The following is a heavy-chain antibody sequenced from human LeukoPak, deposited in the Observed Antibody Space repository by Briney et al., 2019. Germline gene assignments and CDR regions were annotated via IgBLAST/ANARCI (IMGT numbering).Heavy chain of an antibody. CDR3: AKNIAKTFDP. CDR2: IHHRGTT. D-gene: IGHD2/OR15-2a*01. CDR1: GGSISSTNW. V-gene: IGHV4-4*02. Sequence: SETLSLTCAVSGGSISSTNWWNWVRQPPGKGLEWIGEIHHRGTTNYNPSLKSRVTISVDKSKNQISLKLSSVTAADTAAYYCAKNIAKTFDPWGQGTLVTVSS. J-gene: IGHJ5*02.